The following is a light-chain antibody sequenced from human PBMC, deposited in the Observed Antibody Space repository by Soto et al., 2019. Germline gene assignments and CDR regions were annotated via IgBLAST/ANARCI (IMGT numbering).Light chain of an antibody. CDR2: KAS. CDR3: QQYNSYSLT. CDR1: QSISSW. J-gene: IGKJ4*01. Sequence: DIQMTQSPSTLSACVGDRVTITCRASQSISSWLAWYQQRPGKAPKLLIYKASSLESGVPSRFSGSGSGTEFTLTISSLQPDDFATYHCQQYNSYSLTFGGGTKVEIK. V-gene: IGKV1-5*03.